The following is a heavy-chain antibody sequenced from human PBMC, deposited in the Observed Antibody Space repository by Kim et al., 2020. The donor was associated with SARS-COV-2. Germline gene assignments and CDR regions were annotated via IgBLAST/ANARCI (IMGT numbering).Heavy chain of an antibody. CDR1: GFTFSDHY. J-gene: IGHJ6*02. V-gene: IGHV3-72*01. Sequence: GGSLRLSCAASGFTFSDHYMDWVRQAPGKGLEWVGRTRNKANSYTTEYAASVKGRFTISRDDSKNSLYLQMNSLKTEDTAVYYCARGPSPHDYSKWYYYYYGMDVWGQGTTVTVSS. CDR2: TRNKANSYTT. CDR3: ARGPSPHDYSKWYYYYYGMDV. D-gene: IGHD4-4*01.